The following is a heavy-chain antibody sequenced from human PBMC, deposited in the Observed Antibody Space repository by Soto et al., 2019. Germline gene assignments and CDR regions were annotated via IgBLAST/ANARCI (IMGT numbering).Heavy chain of an antibody. J-gene: IGHJ5*02. CDR2: ISAYDGKT. CDR3: ARDPHEYWTSYWFDP. D-gene: IGHD3-3*01. CDR1: GVSFSRRA. Sequence: KCSRRAFGVSFSRRASSCVRQSHGQGLELMGWISAYDGKTTYAEKFQGRVTMTTDASRSTAYMELRSLRSDDTAVYYCARDPHEYWTSYWFDPWGQGTLVTVSS. V-gene: IGHV1-18*01.